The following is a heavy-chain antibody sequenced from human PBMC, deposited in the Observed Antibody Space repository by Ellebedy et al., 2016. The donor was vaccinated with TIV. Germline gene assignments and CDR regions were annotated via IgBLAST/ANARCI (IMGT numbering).Heavy chain of an antibody. D-gene: IGHD1-26*01. CDR2: ISNDGRNK. CDR1: GFTFSTYG. Sequence: PGGSLRLSCAASGFTFSTYGMHWVRQAPDKGLEWVAVISNDGRNKFHADSVKGRFTISRDNSRNTLFLQMNSLRAEDTAVYYCAKLLSGSYYFYYAMDVWGQGTTVTVSS. CDR3: AKLLSGSYYFYYAMDV. V-gene: IGHV3-30*18. J-gene: IGHJ6*02.